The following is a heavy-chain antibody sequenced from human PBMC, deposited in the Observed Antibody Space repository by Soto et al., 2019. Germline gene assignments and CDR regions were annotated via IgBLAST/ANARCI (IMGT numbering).Heavy chain of an antibody. D-gene: IGHD5-12*01. CDR2: IYYSGST. J-gene: IGHJ6*02. CDR1: VVSISSGDYY. Sequence: SETLSLTCTFSVVSISSGDYYCSWIRQPPWKGLEWIGYIYYSGSTYYNPSLKSRVTISVDTSKNQFSLKLSSVTAADTAVYYCARSGVYSGYDVYYYGMDVWGQGTTVTVSS. CDR3: ARSGVYSGYDVYYYGMDV. V-gene: IGHV4-30-4*01.